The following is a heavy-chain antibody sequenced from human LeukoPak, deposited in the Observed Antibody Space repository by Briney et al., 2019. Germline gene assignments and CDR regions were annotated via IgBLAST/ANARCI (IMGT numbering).Heavy chain of an antibody. CDR1: GFTFSSYG. Sequence: GGSLRLSRAASGFTFSSYGMSWVRQAPGKGLEWVSAICGSGRSTYYADSVKGRFTISRDNSKNTLYLQMNSLRAEDTAVYYCAKGVGYCSGGSCQQFDYWGQGTLVTVSS. CDR3: AKGVGYCSGGSCQQFDY. V-gene: IGHV3-23*01. J-gene: IGHJ4*02. CDR2: ICGSGRST. D-gene: IGHD2-15*01.